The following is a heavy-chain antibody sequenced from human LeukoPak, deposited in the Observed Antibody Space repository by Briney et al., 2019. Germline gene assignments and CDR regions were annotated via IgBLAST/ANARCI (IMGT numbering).Heavy chain of an antibody. CDR1: GGSLSSYY. CDR3: ARDGATWVGYPD. CDR2: IYTSGST. Sequence: SETLSLTCTVSGGSLSSYYWSWIRQPAGKGLEWIGRIYTSGSTNYNPPLKSRVTMSVDTSKNQLSLKLSSVTAADTAVYYCARDGATWVGYPDWGQGTLVTVSS. J-gene: IGHJ4*02. D-gene: IGHD3-22*01. V-gene: IGHV4-4*07.